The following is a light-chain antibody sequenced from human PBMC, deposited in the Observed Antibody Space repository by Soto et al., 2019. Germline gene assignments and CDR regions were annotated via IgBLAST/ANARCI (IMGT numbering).Light chain of an antibody. V-gene: IGLV4-69*01. CDR1: SGHSSDA. Sequence: QAVVTQSPSASASLGDSVNLTCTLSSGHSSDAIAWHQQQPEKGPRFLMKLNSDGSHTKGDGIPGRFSGSSSGAERYLTISSLQSEDEADYYCQTWGTGIQVFGGGTKLTVL. CDR2: LNSDGSH. CDR3: QTWGTGIQV. J-gene: IGLJ2*01.